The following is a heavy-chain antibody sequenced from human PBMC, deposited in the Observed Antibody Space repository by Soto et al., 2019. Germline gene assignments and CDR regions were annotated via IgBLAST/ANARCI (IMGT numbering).Heavy chain of an antibody. J-gene: IGHJ6*02. Sequence: SETLSLTCTVSGGSISSYYWSWIRQPPGKGLEWIGYIYYSGSTNYNPSLKSRVTISVDTSKNQFSLKLSSVTAADTAVYYCAREGFSSDPDYYYYGMDVWGQGTTVTVSS. D-gene: IGHD3-3*01. V-gene: IGHV4-59*01. CDR2: IYYSGST. CDR1: GGSISSYY. CDR3: AREGFSSDPDYYYYGMDV.